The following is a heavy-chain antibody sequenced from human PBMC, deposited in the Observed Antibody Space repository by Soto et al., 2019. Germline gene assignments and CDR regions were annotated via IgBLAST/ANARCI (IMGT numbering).Heavy chain of an antibody. CDR3: AKVRYYDSSGYPLEYYFDY. CDR2: ISYDGSNK. Sequence: PGGSLRLSCAASGFTFSSYGMHWVRQAPGKGLEWVAVISYDGSNKYYAESVKGRFTISRDNSKNTMYLQMNSLRAEDTAVYYCAKVRYYDSSGYPLEYYFDYWGQGTLVTVS. D-gene: IGHD3-22*01. CDR1: GFTFSSYG. J-gene: IGHJ4*02. V-gene: IGHV3-30*18.